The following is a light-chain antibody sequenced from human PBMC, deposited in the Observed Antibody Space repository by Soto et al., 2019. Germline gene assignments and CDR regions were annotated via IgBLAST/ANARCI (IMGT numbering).Light chain of an antibody. CDR1: LRVSSRS. CDR3: QQDGGSPRT. J-gene: IGKJ1*01. CDR2: DAS. Sequence: TALTQSPGTRSLSPGERATLSCRATLRVSSRSLAWYQQKRGQAPRLLIHDASSRATGIPDRFSGSGSGTDCALPISRLGPEDFAVYYCQQDGGSPRTVGQGTMVDIK. V-gene: IGKV3-20*01.